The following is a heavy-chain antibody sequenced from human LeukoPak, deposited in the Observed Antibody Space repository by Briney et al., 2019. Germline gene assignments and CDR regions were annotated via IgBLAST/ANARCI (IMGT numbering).Heavy chain of an antibody. Sequence: GGSLRLSCLTSGFTFSTNAMSWVRQAPGKGLEWISGISGSGASTYYADSVTGRFTISRDNSRNTLYLQMNSLGGDDTAVYYCAEDVGKWESLHFFDYWGQGTLVTVSS. D-gene: IGHD1-26*01. J-gene: IGHJ4*02. CDR3: AEDVGKWESLHFFDY. V-gene: IGHV3-23*01. CDR1: GFTFSTNA. CDR2: ISGSGAST.